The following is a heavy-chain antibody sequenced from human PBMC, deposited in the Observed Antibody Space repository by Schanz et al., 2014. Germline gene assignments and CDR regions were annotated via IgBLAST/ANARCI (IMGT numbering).Heavy chain of an antibody. CDR3: AKARDGSGASKFAMDV. D-gene: IGHD3-10*01. CDR1: GFTFSSYS. CDR2: ISRSSSSI. V-gene: IGHV3-21*04. Sequence: EVQLVESGGGLVKPGGSLRLSCAASGFTFSSYSMNWVRQAPGKGLEWVSSISRSSSSIYYADSVKGRFSISRDNSKNTLYLQMNSLRAEDTAVYSCAKARDGSGASKFAMDVWGQGTTVTVSS. J-gene: IGHJ6*02.